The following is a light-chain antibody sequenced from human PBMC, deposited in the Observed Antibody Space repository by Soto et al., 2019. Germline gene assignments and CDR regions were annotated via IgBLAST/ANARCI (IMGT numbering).Light chain of an antibody. J-gene: IGKJ2*01. CDR3: QQSYSTPYT. CDR2: AAS. CDR1: ENVNSN. V-gene: IGKV1-39*01. Sequence: MTQSPATLSVSPGERATLSCRASENVNSNVAWWYQQKPGKAPKLLIYAASSLQSGVPSRFSGSGSGTDFTLTISSLQPEDFATYYCQQSYSTPYTFGQGTKLEIK.